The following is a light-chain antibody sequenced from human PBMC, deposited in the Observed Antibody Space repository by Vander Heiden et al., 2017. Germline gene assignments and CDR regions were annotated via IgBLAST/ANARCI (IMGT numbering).Light chain of an antibody. Sequence: EIVMTQSPATLSVSPGERATLSCRAGQSVSSNLAWYQQKPGQAPRLLIYGASTRATGIPARFSGSGYGTEFTLTISSRQSEDFAVYYCQQNKNWPLYTFGQGTKLEIK. V-gene: IGKV3-15*01. CDR2: GAS. J-gene: IGKJ2*01. CDR3: QQNKNWPLYT. CDR1: QSVSSN.